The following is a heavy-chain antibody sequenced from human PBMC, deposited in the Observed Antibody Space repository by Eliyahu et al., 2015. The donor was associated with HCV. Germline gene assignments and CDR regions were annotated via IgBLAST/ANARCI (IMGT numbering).Heavy chain of an antibody. CDR3: ARDFFYGTNSVVDY. J-gene: IGHJ4*02. Sequence: QVQLVQSGAEVRKPGSSVKVSCKAXXGXFSNYTXSWVRQTPGQGLEWMGRIIPILGIANYAQKFQGRVTITADKSTSTAYMELSSLRSEDTAVYYCARDFFYGTNSVVDYWGQGTLVTVSS. V-gene: IGHV1-69*08. CDR1: XGXFSNYT. D-gene: IGHD4-23*01. CDR2: IIPILGIA.